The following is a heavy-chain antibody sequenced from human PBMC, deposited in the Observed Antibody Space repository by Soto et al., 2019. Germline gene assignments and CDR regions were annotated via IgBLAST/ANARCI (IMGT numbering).Heavy chain of an antibody. Sequence: PSQTLSLTCAISGDRVSSNSAAWNWIRQSPSRGLEWLGRTYYRSKWYNDYAVSVKSRITINPDTSKNQFSLQLNSVTPEDTAVYYCARVAIAAAGTQWFDPWGQGTLVTVSS. D-gene: IGHD6-13*01. J-gene: IGHJ5*02. CDR1: GDRVSSNSAA. V-gene: IGHV6-1*01. CDR3: ARVAIAAAGTQWFDP. CDR2: TYYRSKWYN.